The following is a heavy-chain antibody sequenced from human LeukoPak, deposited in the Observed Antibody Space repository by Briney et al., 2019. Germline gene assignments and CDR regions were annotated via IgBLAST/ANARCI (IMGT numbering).Heavy chain of an antibody. CDR2: IIPMYGTV. CDR3: AGEAPPNIGYCRTTNCYYFDF. Sequence: GASVKVSCKASGGTFTNYAISWVRQAPGQGLEWMGGIIPMYGTVNYAQEFQGRVTITADKSTTTSYMELSSLRSEDTAMYYCAGEAPPNIGYCRTTNCYYFDFWGQGTLVTVSS. D-gene: IGHD2-2*01. V-gene: IGHV1-69*06. J-gene: IGHJ4*02. CDR1: GGTFTNYA.